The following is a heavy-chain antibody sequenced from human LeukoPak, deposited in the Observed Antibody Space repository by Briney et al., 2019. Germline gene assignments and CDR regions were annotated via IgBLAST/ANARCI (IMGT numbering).Heavy chain of an antibody. Sequence: ASVKVSCKASGYTFTGYYMHWVRQAPGQGLEWMGWINPNSGGTNYAQKFQGRVTVTRDTSISTAYMELSRLRSDDTAVYYCARARSFGYSSSWYDHWGQGTLATVSS. V-gene: IGHV1-2*02. CDR1: GYTFTGYY. D-gene: IGHD6-13*01. CDR2: INPNSGGT. J-gene: IGHJ5*02. CDR3: ARARSFGYSSSWYDH.